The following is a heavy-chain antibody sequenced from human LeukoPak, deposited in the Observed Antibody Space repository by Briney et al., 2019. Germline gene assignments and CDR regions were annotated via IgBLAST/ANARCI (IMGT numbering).Heavy chain of an antibody. Sequence: ASVKVSCKTSGYTFTSSGITWGRQAPGQGLEWMGWISTYNGYSKYAQNLQGRVTMTADTSTSTAYMELSSLRSDDSAVYYCAKSSSGGYSDYWGQGTLVTVSS. CDR2: ISTYNGYS. J-gene: IGHJ4*02. CDR1: GYTFTSSG. D-gene: IGHD6-19*01. V-gene: IGHV1-18*01. CDR3: AKSSSGGYSDY.